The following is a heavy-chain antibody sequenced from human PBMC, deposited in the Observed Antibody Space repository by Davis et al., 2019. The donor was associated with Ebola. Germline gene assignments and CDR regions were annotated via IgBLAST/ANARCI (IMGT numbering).Heavy chain of an antibody. CDR2: ISAYNGNT. D-gene: IGHD1-26*01. V-gene: IGHV1-18*04. CDR1: GYSFTSYG. CDR3: ARTSIVGTTTTASDI. J-gene: IGHJ3*02. Sequence: ASVKVSCKASGYSFTSYGITWVRQAPGQGLEWMGWISAYNGNTNYAQKVQGRVTMTTDTSTGTAYLDLRSLRSDDTAVYFCARTSIVGTTTTASDIWGQGTLVTVSS.